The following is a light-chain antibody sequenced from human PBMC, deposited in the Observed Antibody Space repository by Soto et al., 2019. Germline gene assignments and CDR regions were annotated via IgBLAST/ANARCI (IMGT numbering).Light chain of an antibody. V-gene: IGKV2-28*01. Sequence: DTVMTQSPLSLPVTPGEPASISCRSSQSLLHSNGYNYLDWYLQKPGQSPQLLIYLGSNRASGVPDRFSGSGSGTEFTLTISSLQPEDFATYYCQQLNSHPRTFGQGTKLEIK. CDR1: QSLLHSNGYNY. J-gene: IGKJ2*01. CDR3: QQLNSHPRT. CDR2: LGS.